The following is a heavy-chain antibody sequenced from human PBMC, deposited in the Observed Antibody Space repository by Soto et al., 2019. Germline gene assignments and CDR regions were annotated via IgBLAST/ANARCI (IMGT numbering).Heavy chain of an antibody. Sequence: TLSLTCTVSGGSISSSSYYWGWIRQPPGKGLEWIGSIYYSGSTYYNPSLKSRVTISVDTSKNQFSLKLSSVTAADTAVYYCARLSSSWSPFDPWGQGTLVTVSS. D-gene: IGHD6-13*01. V-gene: IGHV4-39*01. CDR2: IYYSGST. J-gene: IGHJ5*02. CDR3: ARLSSSWSPFDP. CDR1: GGSISSSSYY.